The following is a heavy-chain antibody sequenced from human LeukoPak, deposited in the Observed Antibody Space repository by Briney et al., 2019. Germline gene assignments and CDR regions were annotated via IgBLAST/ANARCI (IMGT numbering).Heavy chain of an antibody. V-gene: IGHV4-39*07. D-gene: IGHD3-22*01. CDR2: IYYSGST. CDR1: GGSISSSSYY. J-gene: IGHJ4*02. CDR3: AREAYYYDSSGQNTLGY. Sequence: SETLSLTCTVSGGSISSSSYYWGWIRQPPGKGLEWIASIYYSGSTYYNPSLKSRVTMSVDTSKNQFSLKLSSVTAADTAVYYCAREAYYYDSSGQNTLGYWGQGTLVTVSS.